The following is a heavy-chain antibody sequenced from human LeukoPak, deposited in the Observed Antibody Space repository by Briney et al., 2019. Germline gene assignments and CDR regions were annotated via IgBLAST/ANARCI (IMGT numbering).Heavy chain of an antibody. CDR2: IYYSGST. Sequence: PSETLSLTCSVSVGSISSTNYYWGWIRQPPGKGLEWIGSIYYSGSTYYNPSLKSRVTISVDTSKNQFSLKLSSVTAADTAVYYCARTRYYYNSRSYGAPYYFDYWGQGTLVTVSS. CDR3: ARTRYYYNSRSYGAPYYFDY. V-gene: IGHV4-39*01. D-gene: IGHD3-10*01. CDR1: VGSISSTNYY. J-gene: IGHJ4*02.